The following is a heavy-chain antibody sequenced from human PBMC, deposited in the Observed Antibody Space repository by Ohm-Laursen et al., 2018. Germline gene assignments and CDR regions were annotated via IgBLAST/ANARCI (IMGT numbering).Heavy chain of an antibody. D-gene: IGHD6-13*01. Sequence: SSLRLSCAASGFTFSSYGMHWVRQAPGKGLEWVAVIWYDGTNKNYADSVKGRFTISRDNSKNTLYLQMNSLRAEDTAVYYCARDDSSWWPDYWGQGTLVTVSS. J-gene: IGHJ4*02. CDR3: ARDDSSWWPDY. V-gene: IGHV3-33*01. CDR1: GFTFSSYG. CDR2: IWYDGTNK.